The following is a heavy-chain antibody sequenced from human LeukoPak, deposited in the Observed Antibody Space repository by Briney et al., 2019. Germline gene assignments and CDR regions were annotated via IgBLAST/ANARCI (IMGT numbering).Heavy chain of an antibody. CDR2: MNPNSGNT. CDR1: GYTFTSYD. J-gene: IGHJ6*03. V-gene: IGHV1-8*01. CDR3: ARAGIVVVPAAPNYYYYYMDV. D-gene: IGHD2-2*01. Sequence: ASVKVSCKASGYTFTSYDINWARQATGQGLEWMGWMNPNSGNTGYAQKFQGRVTMTRNTSISTAYMELSSLRSEDTAVYYCARAGIVVVPAAPNYYYYYMDVWGKGTTVTVSS.